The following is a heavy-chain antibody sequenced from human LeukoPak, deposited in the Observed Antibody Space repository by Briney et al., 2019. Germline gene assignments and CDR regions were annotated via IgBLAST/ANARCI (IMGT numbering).Heavy chain of an antibody. CDR2: INPNSGGT. Sequence: GASVKVSCKVSGYTFTGYYMHWVRQAPGQGLEWMGWINPNSGGTNFAQKFQGRVSMTRDTSISTAYMELSRLRSDDTAVYYCAREPGSGYYRYFDHWGQGTLVTVSS. D-gene: IGHD3-22*01. V-gene: IGHV1-2*02. CDR1: GYTFTGYY. CDR3: AREPGSGYYRYFDH. J-gene: IGHJ4*02.